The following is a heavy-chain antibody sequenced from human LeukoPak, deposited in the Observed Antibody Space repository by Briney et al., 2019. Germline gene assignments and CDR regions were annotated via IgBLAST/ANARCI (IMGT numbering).Heavy chain of an antibody. D-gene: IGHD6-19*01. V-gene: IGHV4-31*03. Sequence: SETLSLTCTVSGGSISSGGYYWSWIRQHPGKGLEWIGYIYYSGSSYYNPSLKSRVTISVDTSKNQFSLKLSSVTAADTAVYYCAREVAVAGTWWFDPWGQGTLVTVSS. CDR1: GGSISSGGYY. CDR2: IYYSGSS. J-gene: IGHJ5*02. CDR3: AREVAVAGTWWFDP.